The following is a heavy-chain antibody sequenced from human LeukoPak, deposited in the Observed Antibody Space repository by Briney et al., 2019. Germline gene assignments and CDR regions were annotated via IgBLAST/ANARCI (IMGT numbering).Heavy chain of an antibody. D-gene: IGHD4-23*01. CDR2: ISSSSSYI. J-gene: IGHJ4*02. V-gene: IGHV3-21*01. Sequence: GGSLRLSCAASGFTVSNNYMSWVRQAPGKGLEWVSSISSSSSYIYYADSVKGRFTISRDNSKNTLYLQMNSLRAEDAAVYYCARVYYGGNSGYWGQGTLVTVSS. CDR1: GFTVSNNY. CDR3: ARVYYGGNSGY.